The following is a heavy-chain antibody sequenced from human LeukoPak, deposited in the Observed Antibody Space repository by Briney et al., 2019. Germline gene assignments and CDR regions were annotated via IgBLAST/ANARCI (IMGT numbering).Heavy chain of an antibody. CDR1: GFAFSTYS. D-gene: IGHD2-2*01. J-gene: IGHJ4*02. Sequence: GGSLRLSCAASGFAFSTYSMNWVRQAPGKGLEWVSLIRSRSSYIYYADSVKGRFTISRDNAKNTLYLQMNSLRAEDTAVYYCSRDRHCIGSTCYGLWGQGTRVTVSS. CDR2: IRSRSSYI. CDR3: SRDRHCIGSTCYGL. V-gene: IGHV3-21*01.